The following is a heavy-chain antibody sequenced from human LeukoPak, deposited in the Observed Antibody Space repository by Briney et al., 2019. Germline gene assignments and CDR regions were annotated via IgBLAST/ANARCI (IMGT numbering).Heavy chain of an antibody. V-gene: IGHV1-18*01. CDR1: GLTSTIYA. CDR3: ARGPVTPMQNWFDP. D-gene: IGHD4-17*01. CDR2: ISAYNGNT. Sequence: GASVKVFCKASGLTSTIYAIHWVRQAPGQGLEWMGWISAYNGNTNYAQKLQGRVTMTTDTSTSTACMELRSLRSDDTAVYYCARGPVTPMQNWFDPWGQGTLVSVSS. J-gene: IGHJ5*02.